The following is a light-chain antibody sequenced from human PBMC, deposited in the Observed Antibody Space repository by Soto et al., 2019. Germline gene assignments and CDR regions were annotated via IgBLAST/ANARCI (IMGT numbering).Light chain of an antibody. CDR2: DVS. CDR3: SSVTTSSTWV. Sequence: QSVLTQPASVSGSPGQSITISCTGTINDVGADKYVSWYQQHPGKVPQLMIYDVSIRPSGVSNRFSGSKSGNTASLTISGLQDEDEADYYCSSVTTSSTWVFGGGTKLTVL. J-gene: IGLJ3*02. CDR1: INDVGADKY. V-gene: IGLV2-14*03.